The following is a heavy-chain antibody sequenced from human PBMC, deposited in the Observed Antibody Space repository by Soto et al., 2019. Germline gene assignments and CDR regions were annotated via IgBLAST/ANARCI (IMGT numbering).Heavy chain of an antibody. Sequence: QITLKESGPSPVKPTQTLTVTCTFSGFSLSNSGVGVAWIRQPPGKALEWLALIYGDNDKRYSPSLKTRLTITKDTSKTRWVLTITNMDPVDTATYYWAHCTLHDYGDYDPGTSHVFASWGQGTLVTVSS. CDR2: IYGDNDK. CDR1: GFSLSNSGVG. V-gene: IGHV2-5*02. CDR3: AHCTLHDYGDYDPGTSHVFAS. J-gene: IGHJ4*02. D-gene: IGHD4-17*01.